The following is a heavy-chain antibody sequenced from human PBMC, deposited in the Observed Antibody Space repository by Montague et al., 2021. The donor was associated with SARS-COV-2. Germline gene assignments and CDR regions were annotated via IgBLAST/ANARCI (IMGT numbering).Heavy chain of an antibody. CDR3: AKRSSYLLDT. CDR2: IYHSGTT. CDR1: GASIRTTNF. J-gene: IGHJ5*02. V-gene: IGHV4-4*02. Sequence: SETLSLTCAVSGASIRTTNFCSWVRQPPGKGLEWIGEIYHSGTTNYSPSLKSRVTISVDESKNQFSLKLTSATAADTAVYFCAKRSSYLLDTWGQGALVTVSS. D-gene: IGHD3-3*01.